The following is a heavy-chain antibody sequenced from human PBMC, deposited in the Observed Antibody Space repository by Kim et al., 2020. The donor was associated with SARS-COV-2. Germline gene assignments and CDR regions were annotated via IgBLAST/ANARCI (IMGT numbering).Heavy chain of an antibody. CDR1: GGSFSGYY. V-gene: IGHV4-34*01. J-gene: IGHJ3*02. D-gene: IGHD6-19*01. CDR3: ARGERSGIAVANDAFDI. Sequence: SETLSLTCAVYGGSFSGYYWSWIRQPPGKGLEWIGEINHSGSTNYNPSLKSRVTISVDTSKNQFSLKLSSVTAADTAVYYCARGERSGIAVANDAFDIWGQGTMVTVSS. CDR2: INHSGST.